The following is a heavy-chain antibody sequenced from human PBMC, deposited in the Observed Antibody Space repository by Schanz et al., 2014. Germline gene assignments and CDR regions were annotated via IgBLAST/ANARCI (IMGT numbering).Heavy chain of an antibody. V-gene: IGHV4-61*02. CDR1: GGSISSGTYY. Sequence: QVQLQESGPGLVKPSQTLSLTCIVSGGSISSGTYYWSWLRQPAGKGLEWIGRIYTSGSTNYNPSLKSRSTKSQDTPKIQFTRRRGAGTAADTAVYYCAREPLSGYNWFDPWGQGSLVTVSS. CDR3: AREPLSGYNWFDP. J-gene: IGHJ5*02. CDR2: IYTSGST. D-gene: IGHD6-25*01.